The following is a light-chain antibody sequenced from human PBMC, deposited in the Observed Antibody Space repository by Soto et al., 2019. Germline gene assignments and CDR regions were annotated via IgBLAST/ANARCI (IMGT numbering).Light chain of an antibody. V-gene: IGKV3-15*01. Sequence: EVVMTQSPATLSVSPGERATLSCRASQSVGSNLAWYQQKPGQAPRLLIYGASTRATGIPARFSGSGSGTEFTLTISRLQSEDFAVYYCQQYDNWPETFGQGTKVEIK. CDR2: GAS. CDR1: QSVGSN. J-gene: IGKJ1*01. CDR3: QQYDNWPET.